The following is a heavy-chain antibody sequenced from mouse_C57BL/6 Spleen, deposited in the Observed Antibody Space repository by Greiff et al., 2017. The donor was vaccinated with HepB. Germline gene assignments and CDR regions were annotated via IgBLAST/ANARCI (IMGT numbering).Heavy chain of an antibody. CDR1: GFTFSDAW. D-gene: IGHD1-1*01. CDR3: TRLLLRTMDY. CDR2: IRNKANNHAT. Sequence: EVQLVESGGGLVQPGGSMKLSCAASGFTFSDAWMDWVRQSPEKGLEWVAEIRNKANNHATYYAESVKGRFTISRDDYKSSVYLQMNSLRAEDTGIYYCTRLLLRTMDYWGQGTSVTVSS. V-gene: IGHV6-6*01. J-gene: IGHJ4*01.